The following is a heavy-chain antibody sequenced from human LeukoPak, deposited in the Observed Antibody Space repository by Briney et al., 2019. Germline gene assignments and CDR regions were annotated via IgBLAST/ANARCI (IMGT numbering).Heavy chain of an antibody. Sequence: SETLSLTCAVDGGSFSVYYWSWIRQPPGKGLEWIGEINHSGSTNYNPTLKSRVTISVDTSKNQFSLKLSSVTAADTAVYYCARVRVGYYYYGMDVWGQGTTVTVSS. CDR2: INHSGST. CDR1: GGSFSVYY. V-gene: IGHV4-34*01. J-gene: IGHJ6*02. CDR3: ARVRVGYYYYGMDV.